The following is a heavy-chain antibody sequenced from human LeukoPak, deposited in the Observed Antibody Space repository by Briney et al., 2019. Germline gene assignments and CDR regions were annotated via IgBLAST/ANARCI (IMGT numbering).Heavy chain of an antibody. CDR3: AREGGGIYDSSGYYPGTFDY. Sequence: SETLSLTCTVSGGSINYYYWSWIRQPPGKGLEWIGYGYYRGSTNYNASLKSRVTISVDTSKNQFSLKLSSVTAADTAVYYCAREGGGIYDSSGYYPGTFDYWGQGTLVTVSS. J-gene: IGHJ4*02. D-gene: IGHD3-22*01. V-gene: IGHV4-59*01. CDR1: GGSINYYY. CDR2: GYYRGST.